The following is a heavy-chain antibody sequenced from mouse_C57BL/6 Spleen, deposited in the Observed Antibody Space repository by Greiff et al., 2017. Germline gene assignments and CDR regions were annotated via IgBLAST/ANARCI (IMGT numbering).Heavy chain of an antibody. V-gene: IGHV1-15*01. D-gene: IGHD3-3*01. J-gene: IGHJ2*01. CDR1: GYTFTDCE. CDR2: IDPETGGT. CDR3: TVGLDY. Sequence: VQLQQSGAELVRPGASVTLSCKASGYTFTDCEMHWVKQTPVHGLEWIGAIDPETGGTAYNQKFKGKAILTADKSSSTAYMELRSLTSEDSAVYYCTVGLDYWGQGTTLTVSS.